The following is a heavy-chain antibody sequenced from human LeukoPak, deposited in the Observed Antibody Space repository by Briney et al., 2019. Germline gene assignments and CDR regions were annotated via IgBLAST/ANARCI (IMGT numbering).Heavy chain of an antibody. J-gene: IGHJ4*02. D-gene: IGHD3-22*01. Sequence: PSDTLSLTCTVSGGSLSSFYWSWIRQPPGKGLEWIGYIYYSGSTNYNPSLESRVTISVDTSKNQFCLKLSSVTAADTAVYYCARTILEYYYDSNGRYYFDYWGQGTLVTVSS. V-gene: IGHV4-59*07. CDR1: GGSLSSFY. CDR2: IYYSGST. CDR3: ARTILEYYYDSNGRYYFDY.